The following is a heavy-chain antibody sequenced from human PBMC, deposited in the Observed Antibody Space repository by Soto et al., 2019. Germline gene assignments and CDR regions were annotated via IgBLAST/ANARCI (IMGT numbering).Heavy chain of an antibody. J-gene: IGHJ6*02. CDR3: TTGSLNGPDYYGSGSYYYYYYAMDV. D-gene: IGHD3-10*01. V-gene: IGHV3-15*01. CDR2: IKSKTDGGTT. Sequence: EVRLVESGGGLVKPGWSLRLSCATSGFTFSKAWMSWVRQAPGKGLEWVGRIKSKTDGGTTDYAAPVRDRFTISRDDSKNTLYLQMNSLKTEDTAVYYCTTGSLNGPDYYGSGSYYYYYYAMDVWGQGATVTVSS. CDR1: GFTFSKAW.